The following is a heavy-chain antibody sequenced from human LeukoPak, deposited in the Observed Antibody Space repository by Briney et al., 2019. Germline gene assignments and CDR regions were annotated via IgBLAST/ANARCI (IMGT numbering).Heavy chain of an antibody. CDR2: ISGSGGST. J-gene: IGHJ4*02. CDR1: GFTFSSYA. D-gene: IGHD5-24*01. V-gene: IGHV3-23*01. Sequence: XGSLRLSCAASGFTFSSYAMSWVRQAPGKGLEWVSAISGSGGSTYYADSVKGRFTISRDNSKNTLYLQMNSLRAEDTAVYYCAKDPRDGYNIYYFDYWGQGTLVTVSS. CDR3: AKDPRDGYNIYYFDY.